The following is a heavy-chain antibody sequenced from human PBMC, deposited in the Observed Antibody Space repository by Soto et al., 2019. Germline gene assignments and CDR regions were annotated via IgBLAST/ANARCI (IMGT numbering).Heavy chain of an antibody. J-gene: IGHJ4*02. CDR1: GVCVTSYT. CDR3: TRDGMTTGDT. D-gene: IGHD2-21*02. V-gene: IGHV4-4*07. Sequence: ELLSVTCIVPGVCVTSYTWSWVRQPANKGLEWIGRVFSSVSATYSPSLKSRVRISMDTPENRISLKLDSVTAADAGVYYCTRDGMTTGDTWGPGTLVTVSS. CDR2: VFSSVSA.